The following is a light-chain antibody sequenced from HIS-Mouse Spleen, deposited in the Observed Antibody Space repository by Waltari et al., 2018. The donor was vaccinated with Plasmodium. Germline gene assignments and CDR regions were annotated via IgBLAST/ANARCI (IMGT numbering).Light chain of an antibody. CDR3: SSYAGSNNLV. V-gene: IGLV2-8*01. Sequence: QSALTQPPSASGSPGQPVTISCTGTSSDVGGYNYVAWSQQHPGKAPKLMIYEVSKRPSGVPDRFSGSKSGNTASLTVSGLQAEDEADYYCSSYAGSNNLVFGGGTKLTVL. CDR2: EVS. CDR1: SSDVGGYNY. J-gene: IGLJ2*01.